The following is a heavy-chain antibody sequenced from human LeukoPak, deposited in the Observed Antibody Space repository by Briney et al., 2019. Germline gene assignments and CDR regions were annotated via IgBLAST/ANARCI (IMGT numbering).Heavy chain of an antibody. CDR2: IYHSGST. D-gene: IGHD4-17*01. V-gene: IGHV4-38-2*02. CDR3: ARDGDYNYYYYHYMDV. Sequence: KPSETLSLTCAVSGYSISSGYYWGWIRQPPGKGLEWIGSIYHSGSTYYNPSLKSRVTISVDTSKNQFSLKLSSVTAADTAVYYCARDGDYNYYYYHYMDVWGKGTTVTVSS. J-gene: IGHJ6*03. CDR1: GYSISSGYY.